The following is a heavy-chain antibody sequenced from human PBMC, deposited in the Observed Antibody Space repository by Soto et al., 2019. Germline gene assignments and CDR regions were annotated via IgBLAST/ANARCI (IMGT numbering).Heavy chain of an antibody. V-gene: IGHV3-23*01. CDR2: ISGGAGST. Sequence: EVQLLESGGGLVQPGGSLRLSCAASGFIFSTYAMSWVRQAPGKGLEWVSAISGGAGSTHYADSVKGRFTISRDNSKNTLYLQMNSLRAEDTAVYYCALKTGITVAWPYNWFDPWGQGTLVTVSS. CDR1: GFIFSTYA. D-gene: IGHD6-19*01. CDR3: ALKTGITVAWPYNWFDP. J-gene: IGHJ5*02.